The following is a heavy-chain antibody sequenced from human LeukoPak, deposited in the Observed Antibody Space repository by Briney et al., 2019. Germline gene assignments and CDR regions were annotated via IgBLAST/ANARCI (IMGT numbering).Heavy chain of an antibody. CDR3: AISPEFDN. D-gene: IGHD1-14*01. J-gene: IGHJ4*02. V-gene: IGHV3-74*01. CDR1: GFTFSSYW. CDR2: INSDGSNT. Sequence: GGSLRLSCAASGFTFSSYWMHWVRQAPRERLVWVSRINSDGSNTNYADSVKGRFTISRDNAKNTLYLQMNSLRAEDTAVYYCAISPEFDNWGQGTLVTVSS.